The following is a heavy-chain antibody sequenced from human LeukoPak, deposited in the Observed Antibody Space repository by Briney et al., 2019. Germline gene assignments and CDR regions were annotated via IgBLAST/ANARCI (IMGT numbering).Heavy chain of an antibody. CDR1: GFIFSSYA. J-gene: IGHJ6*03. Sequence: PGGSLRLSCAASGFIFSSYAMHWVRQAPGKGLEWVAVISYDGSNERYADSVKGRFTISRDNSKNRLYLQMNSLRAEDTAVYYCAKDGVVVPAAILVSYYYYMDVWGKGTTVTVSS. V-gene: IGHV3-30*04. D-gene: IGHD2-2*01. CDR3: AKDGVVVPAAILVSYYYYMDV. CDR2: ISYDGSNE.